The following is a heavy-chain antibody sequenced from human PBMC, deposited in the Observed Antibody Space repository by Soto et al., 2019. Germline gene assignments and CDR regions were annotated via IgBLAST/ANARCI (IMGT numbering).Heavy chain of an antibody. CDR3: ARATITMVRGVKETDV. J-gene: IGHJ6*02. CDR1: GGSVSSGSYY. CDR2: IYYSGST. V-gene: IGHV4-61*01. Sequence: PSETLSLTCTVSGGSVSSGSYYWSWIRQPPGKGLEWIGYIYYSGSTNYNPSLKSRVTISVDTSKNQFSLKLSSVTAADTAVYYCARATITMVRGVKETDVWGQGTTVTVSS. D-gene: IGHD3-10*01.